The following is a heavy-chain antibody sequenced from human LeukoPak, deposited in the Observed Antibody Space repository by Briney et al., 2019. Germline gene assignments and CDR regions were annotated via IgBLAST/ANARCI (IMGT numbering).Heavy chain of an antibody. J-gene: IGHJ4*02. CDR2: ISDSGGST. CDR3: VKTQTHFGDYRRDY. Sequence: GGSLRLSCAASGFTFSSYAMSWVRQAPGKGLEWVSAISDSGGSTYYAESVKGRFTVSRDNSKNTLYMQMSTLRAEDTAVYYCVKTQTHFGDYRRDYWGQGTLVTVSS. D-gene: IGHD4-17*01. CDR1: GFTFSSYA. V-gene: IGHV3-23*01.